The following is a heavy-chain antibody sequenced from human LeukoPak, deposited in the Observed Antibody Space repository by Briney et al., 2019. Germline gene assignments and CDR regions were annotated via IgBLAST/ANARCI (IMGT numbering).Heavy chain of an antibody. CDR3: ANFPDYGSGSYRGFDY. CDR1: GFTFSSYA. CDR2: ISGSGGST. Sequence: GGTLRLSCAASGFTFSSYAMSWVRQAPGKGLEWVSAISGSGGSTYYADSVKGRFTISRDNSKNTLYLQMNSLRAEDTAVYYCANFPDYGSGSYRGFDYWGQGTLVTVSS. D-gene: IGHD3-10*01. V-gene: IGHV3-23*01. J-gene: IGHJ4*02.